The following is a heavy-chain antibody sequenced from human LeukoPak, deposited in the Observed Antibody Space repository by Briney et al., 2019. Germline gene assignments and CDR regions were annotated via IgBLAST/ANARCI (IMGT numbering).Heavy chain of an antibody. CDR1: GFTFSVYG. V-gene: IGHV3-21*05. CDR2: ISSSSSYT. D-gene: IGHD6-19*01. J-gene: IGHJ3*02. CDR3: ARVEGIAVAENAFDI. Sequence: PGRSLRLSCAASGFTFSVYGMHWVRQAPGKGLEWVSYISSSSSYTNYADSVKGRFTISRDNAKNSLYLQMNSLRAEDTAVYYCARVEGIAVAENAFDIWGQGTMVTVSS.